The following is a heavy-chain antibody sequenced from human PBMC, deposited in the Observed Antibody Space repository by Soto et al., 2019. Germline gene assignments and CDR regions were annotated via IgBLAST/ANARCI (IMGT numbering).Heavy chain of an antibody. CDR1: GFIFPNFG. D-gene: IGHD6-13*01. V-gene: IGHV3-30*18. CDR2: VSSDGSRK. CDR3: AKSWNLDFSATWYAPDY. J-gene: IGHJ4*02. Sequence: ESGGGVVQPGRSLRLSCEASGFIFPNFGLHWVRQAPGKGLQWLGVVSSDGSRKYYADSVRGRLNISRDNPKNTLYLQLDRLSADDTAVYYCAKSWNLDFSATWYAPDYWGQGTLVTVSS.